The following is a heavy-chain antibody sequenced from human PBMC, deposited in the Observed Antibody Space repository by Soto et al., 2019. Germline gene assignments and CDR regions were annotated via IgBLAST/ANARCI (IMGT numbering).Heavy chain of an antibody. CDR3: ARDGGYCSGGSCYDYYYYYGMDV. J-gene: IGHJ6*02. D-gene: IGHD2-15*01. V-gene: IGHV1-2*02. Sequence: GASVKVSCKASGYTFTGYYMHWVRQAPGQGLEWMGWINPNSGGTNYAQKFQGRVTMTRDTSISTAYMELSRLRSDDTAVYYCARDGGYCSGGSCYDYYYYYGMDVWGQGTTVTVSS. CDR1: GYTFTGYY. CDR2: INPNSGGT.